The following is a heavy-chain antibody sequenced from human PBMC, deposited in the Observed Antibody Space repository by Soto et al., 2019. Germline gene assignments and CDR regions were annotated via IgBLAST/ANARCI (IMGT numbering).Heavy chain of an antibody. J-gene: IGHJ4*02. CDR2: IWYDGSNI. CDR3: ARGQQVARD. Sequence: QVQLLESGGGAVQPGRSLRLSCAASGFTFSSYGMQWVRQAPGKGLEWLALIWYDGSNIDYADSVKGRFTISRDNSKNTLFLQMNSLGVEDTAVYYCARGQQVARDWGQGTQVTVSS. D-gene: IGHD6-13*01. CDR1: GFTFSSYG. V-gene: IGHV3-33*01.